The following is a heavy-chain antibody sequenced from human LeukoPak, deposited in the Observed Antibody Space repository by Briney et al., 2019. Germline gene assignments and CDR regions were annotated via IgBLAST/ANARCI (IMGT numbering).Heavy chain of an antibody. V-gene: IGHV1-2*02. CDR3: ARGGGYSYGLPSGY. D-gene: IGHD5-18*01. CDR2: INPNSGGT. CDR1: GYTFTGYY. Sequence: GASVKVSCKASGYTFTGYYMHWVRQAPGQGLEWMGWINPNSGGTNYAQKFQGRVTVARDTSISTAYMELSRLRSDDTAVYYCARGGGYSYGLPSGYWGQGTLVTVSS. J-gene: IGHJ4*02.